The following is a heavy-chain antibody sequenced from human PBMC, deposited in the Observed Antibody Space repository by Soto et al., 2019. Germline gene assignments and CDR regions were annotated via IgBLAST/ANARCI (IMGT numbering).Heavy chain of an antibody. J-gene: IGHJ6*02. CDR2: ISYDGSNK. CDR3: AKVSVPAAIAYYYYGMDV. CDR1: GFTFSSYG. D-gene: IGHD2-2*01. Sequence: QVQLVESGGGVVQPGRSLRLSCAASGFTFSSYGMHWVRQAPGKGLEWVALISYDGSNKYYADSVKGRFTISRDHSKNTLYLKMNSLRAEDTAVYYCAKVSVPAAIAYYYYGMDVWGQGTTVTVSS. V-gene: IGHV3-30*18.